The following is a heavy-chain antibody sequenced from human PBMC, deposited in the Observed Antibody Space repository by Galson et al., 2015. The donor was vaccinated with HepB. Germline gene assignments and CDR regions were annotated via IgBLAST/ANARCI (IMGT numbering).Heavy chain of an antibody. D-gene: IGHD3-10*01. Sequence: SLRLSCAASGFTFSSYAMSWVRQAPGKGLERVSAISGSGGSTNYADSVKGRLTISRDNSKNTLYLQMNSLRAEDTAVYYCAKCLLWFGELLQNSEYAFDIWGQGTTVTVSS. CDR2: ISGSGGST. CDR3: AKCLLWFGELLQNSEYAFDI. V-gene: IGHV3-23*01. CDR1: GFTFSSYA. J-gene: IGHJ3*02.